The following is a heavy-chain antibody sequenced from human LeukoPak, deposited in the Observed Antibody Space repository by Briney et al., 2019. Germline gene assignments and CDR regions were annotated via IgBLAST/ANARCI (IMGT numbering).Heavy chain of an antibody. J-gene: IGHJ4*02. D-gene: IGHD5-12*01. Sequence: SQTLSLTCAISGDTVSSHSAAWNWIRQSPSRGLEWLGRTYYRSKWYIDYAVSVKSRITINPDTSKNEFSLQLSSVTPEDTAVYSSAGGPTMALWGQGTLVTVSS. CDR1: GDTVSSHSAA. V-gene: IGHV6-1*01. CDR3: AGGPTMAL. CDR2: TYYRSKWYI.